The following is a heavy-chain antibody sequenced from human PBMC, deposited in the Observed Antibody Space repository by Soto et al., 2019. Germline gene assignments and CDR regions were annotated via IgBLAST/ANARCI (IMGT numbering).Heavy chain of an antibody. J-gene: IGHJ5*02. CDR2: INVGSGNT. CDR1: GYTFTSYS. D-gene: IGHD6-6*01. V-gene: IGHV1-3*01. CDR3: VRDNSGEQFATTWFDP. Sequence: QVQLVQSGAEVKKPGASVKVSCKASGYTFTSYSLHWVRQAPGQRLEWMGWINVGSGNTKYSQKFQDRVTITRDTSATTTYMELSGLTSEDMAVYYCVRDNSGEQFATTWFDPWDQGTLVTVSS.